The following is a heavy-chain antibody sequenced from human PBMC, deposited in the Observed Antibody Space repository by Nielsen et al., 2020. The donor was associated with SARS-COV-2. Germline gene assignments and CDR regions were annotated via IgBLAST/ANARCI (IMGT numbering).Heavy chain of an antibody. J-gene: IGHJ6*02. V-gene: IGHV1-2*06. CDR2: INPNSGGT. CDR1: GYTFTDYY. CDR3: ARDSVEGNTMVRGVTDV. Sequence: ASVKVSCKTSGYTFTDYYMHWVRQAPGRGLEWMGRINPNSGGTHYAQKFQGRVTMTRDTSISTAYMELSRLRSDDTAVYYCARDSVEGNTMVRGVTDVWGQGTTVTVSS. D-gene: IGHD3-10*01.